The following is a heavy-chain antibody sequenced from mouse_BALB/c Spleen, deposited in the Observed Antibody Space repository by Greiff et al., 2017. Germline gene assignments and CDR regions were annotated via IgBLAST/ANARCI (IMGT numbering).Heavy chain of an antibody. V-gene: IGHV1S29*02. J-gene: IGHJ4*01. CDR3: ARAYGSSSYAMDY. Sequence: VQLQQSGPELVKPGASVKISCKASGYTFTDYNMHWVKQSHGKSLEWIGYIYPYNGGTGYNQKFKSKATLTVDNSSSTAYMELRSLTSEDSAVYYCARAYGSSSYAMDYWGQGTSVTVSS. CDR2: IYPYNGGT. D-gene: IGHD1-1*01. CDR1: GYTFTDYN.